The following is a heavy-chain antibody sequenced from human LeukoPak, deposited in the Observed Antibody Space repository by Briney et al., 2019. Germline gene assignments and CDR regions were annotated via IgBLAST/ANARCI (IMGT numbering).Heavy chain of an antibody. CDR3: ARSVDTAMDYYYGMDV. V-gene: IGHV3-30*19. CDR1: GFTFSSYG. Sequence: QTGGSLRLSCAASGFTFSSYGMHWVRQAPGKGLEWVAVIWYDGSNKYYADSVKGRFTISRDNSKNTLYLQMNSLRAEDTAVYYCARSVDTAMDYYYGMDVWGQGTTVTVSS. J-gene: IGHJ6*02. CDR2: IWYDGSNK. D-gene: IGHD5-18*01.